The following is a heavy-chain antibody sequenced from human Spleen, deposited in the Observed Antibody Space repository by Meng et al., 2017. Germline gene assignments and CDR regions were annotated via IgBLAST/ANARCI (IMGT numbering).Heavy chain of an antibody. Sequence: LSLTCAASGFTFSSYAMSWVRQAPGKGLEWVSAISGSGGSTYYADSVKGRFTISRDNSKNTLYLQMNSVRAEDTAVYYCASWPTSSGSYNNWVNAFDIWGQGTVVTVSS. CDR1: GFTFSSYA. D-gene: IGHD3-10*01. CDR2: ISGSGGST. CDR3: ASWPTSSGSYNNWVNAFDI. J-gene: IGHJ3*02. V-gene: IGHV3-23*01.